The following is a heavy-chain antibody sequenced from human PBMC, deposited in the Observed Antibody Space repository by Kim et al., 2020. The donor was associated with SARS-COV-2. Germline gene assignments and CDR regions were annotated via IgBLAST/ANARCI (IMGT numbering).Heavy chain of an antibody. Sequence: GGSLRLSCAASGITFSSYAMSWVRQAPGKGLEWVSAISGSGGSTYYADSVKGRFTISRDNSKNTLYLQMNSLRAEDTAVYYCAKDLGFRVTMIVVAHLLGDWGQGTLLTVSS. J-gene: IGHJ4*02. D-gene: IGHD3-22*01. CDR2: ISGSGGST. CDR3: AKDLGFRVTMIVVAHLLGD. CDR1: GITFSSYA. V-gene: IGHV3-23*01.